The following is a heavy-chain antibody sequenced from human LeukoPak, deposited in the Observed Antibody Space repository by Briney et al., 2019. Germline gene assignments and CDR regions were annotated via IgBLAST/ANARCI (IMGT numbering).Heavy chain of an antibody. V-gene: IGHV4-39*07. CDR3: ARLFPAAGTPYYYIMDV. CDR1: GGSISSDNSY. Sequence: SETLSLTCTVSGGSISSDNSYWGWIRQPPGKGLEWIGTIYYSGITYYNPSLKSRVTISVDTSKNQFSLKLSSVTAADTAVYYCARLFPAAGTPYYYIMDVWGQGTTVTVSS. J-gene: IGHJ6*02. CDR2: IYYSGIT. D-gene: IGHD6-13*01.